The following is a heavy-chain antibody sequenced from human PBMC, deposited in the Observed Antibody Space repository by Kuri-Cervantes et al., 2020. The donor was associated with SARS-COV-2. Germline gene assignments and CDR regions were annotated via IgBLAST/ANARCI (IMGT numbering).Heavy chain of an antibody. V-gene: IGHV3-21*01. D-gene: IGHD1-20*01. J-gene: IGHJ4*02. CDR1: GFTFSSYS. CDR3: ARDHTITGTTFD. CDR2: ISCSSSYI. Sequence: GGSLRLSCAASGFTFSSYSMNWVRQAPGKGLEWVSSISCSSSYIYYADSVKGRFPISRDNAKNPLYLQMNSLRAEDTAVYYCARDHTITGTTFDWGQGTLVTVSS.